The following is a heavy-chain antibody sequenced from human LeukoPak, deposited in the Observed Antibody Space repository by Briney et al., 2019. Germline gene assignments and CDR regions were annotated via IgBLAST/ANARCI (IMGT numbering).Heavy chain of an antibody. J-gene: IGHJ4*02. Sequence: SETLSLTCAVYGGSFSGYYWSWIRQPPGKGLEWIGEINHSGSTNYNPSLKSRVTISVDTSKNQFSLKLSSVTAADTAVYYCARTNWGGLDYFDYWGQGTLVTVSS. CDR2: INHSGST. CDR3: ARTNWGGLDYFDY. D-gene: IGHD7-27*01. V-gene: IGHV4-34*01. CDR1: GGSFSGYY.